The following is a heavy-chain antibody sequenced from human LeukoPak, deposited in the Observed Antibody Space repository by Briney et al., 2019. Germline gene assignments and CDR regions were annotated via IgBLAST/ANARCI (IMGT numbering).Heavy chain of an antibody. CDR1: GGSISSYY. CDR3: ARGASTIFGVVQDY. J-gene: IGHJ4*02. D-gene: IGHD3-3*01. Sequence: PSETLSLTCTVSGGSISSYYWSWIRQPPGKGLKWIGYIYYSGSTNYNPSLKSRVTISVDTSKNQFSLKLSSVTAADTAVYYCARGASTIFGVVQDYWGQGTLVTVSS. CDR2: IYYSGST. V-gene: IGHV4-59*01.